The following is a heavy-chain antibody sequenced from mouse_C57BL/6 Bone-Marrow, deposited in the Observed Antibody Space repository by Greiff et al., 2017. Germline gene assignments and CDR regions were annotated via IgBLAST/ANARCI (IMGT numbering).Heavy chain of an antibody. J-gene: IGHJ1*03. CDR2: INPSNGGT. D-gene: IGHD2-3*01. V-gene: IGHV1-53*01. CDR3: AREEYDGYSHWYFDV. Sequence: QVQLQQSGTELVKPGASVKLSCKASGYTFTSYWMHWVKQRPGQGLEWIGNINPSNGGTNYNEKFKSKATLTVDKSSSTAYMQLSSLTSEDSAVYYCAREEYDGYSHWYFDVWGTGTTVTVSS. CDR1: GYTFTSYW.